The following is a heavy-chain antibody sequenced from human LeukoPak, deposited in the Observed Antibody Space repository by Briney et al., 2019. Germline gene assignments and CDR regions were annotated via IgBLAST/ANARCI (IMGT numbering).Heavy chain of an antibody. CDR1: GSTVSNNY. CDR3: AGFSHKGV. Sequence: GGSLRLSCAASGSTVSNNYMSWVRQAPGKGLEWVALIYSGGSTYYADFVKGRFTISRDNSKNTLYLQMSSLRAEDTAVYYCAGFSHKGVWGQGTTVTVSS. V-gene: IGHV3-66*01. CDR2: IYSGGST. J-gene: IGHJ6*02.